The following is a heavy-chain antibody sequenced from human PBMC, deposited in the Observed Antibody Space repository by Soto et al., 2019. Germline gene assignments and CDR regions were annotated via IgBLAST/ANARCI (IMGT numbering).Heavy chain of an antibody. Sequence: PGGSLRLSCAASGLTFSSSAMHWVRQAPGKGLEWVALISYDGSNKYYVDSVKGRFTISRDNSKNTLDLQMNSLREEDTAVYYCAAETKSYXYGXXVXXQGTXVTXS. CDR2: ISYDGSNK. CDR1: GLTFSSSA. J-gene: IGHJ6*02. CDR3: AAETKSYXYGXXV. V-gene: IGHV3-30*03.